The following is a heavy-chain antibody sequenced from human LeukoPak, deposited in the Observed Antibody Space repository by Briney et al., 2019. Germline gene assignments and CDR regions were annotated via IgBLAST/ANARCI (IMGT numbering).Heavy chain of an antibody. CDR3: ASINMDAPGWLDP. V-gene: IGHV4-34*01. CDR1: GFTFSSYA. J-gene: IGHJ5*02. Sequence: GSLRLSCAASGFTFSSYAMSWVRQAPGKGLEWIGEINHSGSTNYNPSLKSRVTISVDTSQKQFSLKLSSVTAADTAVYYCASINMDAPGWLDPWGQGTLVTVSS. CDR2: INHSGST. D-gene: IGHD2-2*01.